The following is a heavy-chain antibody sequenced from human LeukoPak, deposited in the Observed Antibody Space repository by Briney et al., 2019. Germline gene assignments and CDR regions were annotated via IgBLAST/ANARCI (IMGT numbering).Heavy chain of an antibody. CDR1: GGSISSYC. J-gene: IGHJ4*02. CDR2: IYTSGST. D-gene: IGHD2-2*01. V-gene: IGHV4-4*07. CDR3: ARESDIVVVPAATHFDY. Sequence: SETLSLTCTVSGGSISSYCWSWIRQPAGKGLEWIGRIYTSGSTNYNPSLKSRVTMSVDTSKNQFSLKLSSVTAADTAVYYCARESDIVVVPAATHFDYWGQGTLVTVSS.